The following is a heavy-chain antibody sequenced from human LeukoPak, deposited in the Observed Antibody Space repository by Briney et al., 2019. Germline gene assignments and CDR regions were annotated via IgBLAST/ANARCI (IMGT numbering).Heavy chain of an antibody. J-gene: IGHJ4*02. CDR3: ARDSRRVTAKDFDY. V-gene: IGHV3-21*01. CDR1: GFTFSSNS. CDR2: ISSSSSYI. D-gene: IGHD2-15*01. Sequence: PGGSLRLSCAASGFTFSSNSMNWVRQAPGKGLEWVSSISSSSSYIYYADSGKGRFTISRDNAKNSLYLQMNSLRAEDTAVYYCARDSRRVTAKDFDYWGQGTLVTVSS.